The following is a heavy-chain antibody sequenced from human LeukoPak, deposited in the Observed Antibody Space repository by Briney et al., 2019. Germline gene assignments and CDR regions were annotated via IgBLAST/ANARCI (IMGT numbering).Heavy chain of an antibody. V-gene: IGHV1-2*06. D-gene: IGHD3-22*01. CDR2: INPNSGST. CDR1: VYTFTGYY. CDR3: AREYYYDSSGYYYRKLDY. Sequence: ASVKVSCKAPVYTFTGYYMHWVRQAPGQGLQWMGRINPNSGSTNYAQKSQGTVTMNRDTSISTAYMELGRMRSDDTAVYYCAREYYYDSSGYYYRKLDYWGQGTLVTVSS. J-gene: IGHJ4*02.